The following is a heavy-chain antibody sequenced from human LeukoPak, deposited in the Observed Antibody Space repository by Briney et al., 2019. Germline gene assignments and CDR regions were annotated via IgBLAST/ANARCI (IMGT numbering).Heavy chain of an antibody. CDR2: IKQDGSEK. Sequence: GGSLRLSCAASGFTFSSYWMSWVRQAPGKGLEWVANIKQDGSEKYYVDSVKGRFTISRDNAKNSLYLQMNSLRAEDTAVCYCARDIPAAHGAFDIWGQGTMVTVSS. CDR3: ARDIPAAHGAFDI. D-gene: IGHD2-2*01. CDR1: GFTFSSYW. V-gene: IGHV3-7*01. J-gene: IGHJ3*02.